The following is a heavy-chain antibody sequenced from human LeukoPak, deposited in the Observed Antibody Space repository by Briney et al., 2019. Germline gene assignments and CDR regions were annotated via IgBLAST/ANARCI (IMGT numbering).Heavy chain of an antibody. Sequence: SETLSLTCTVSGGSISSYYWSWIRQPPGKGLEWIGYIYHSGSTNYNPSLKSRVTISVDTSKNQFSLKLSSVTAADTAVYYCASSVTMDAFDIWGQGTMVTVSS. V-gene: IGHV4-59*01. CDR3: ASSVTMDAFDI. CDR2: IYHSGST. D-gene: IGHD4-17*01. CDR1: GGSISSYY. J-gene: IGHJ3*02.